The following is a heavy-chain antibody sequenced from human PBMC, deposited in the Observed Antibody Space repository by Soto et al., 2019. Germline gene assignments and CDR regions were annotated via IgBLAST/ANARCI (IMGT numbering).Heavy chain of an antibody. CDR2: VIPIFGTA. CDR1: GGPFSSYA. D-gene: IGHD1-26*01. J-gene: IGHJ5*02. Sequence: QVQLVQSGAEVKKPGSSVKVSCQASGGPFSSYAISWVRPAPGQGLEWMGGVIPIFGTANYAQKFQGRVTITADESTSTAYMELRSLRSEDTAVYYCARLLKWELSSGFEPWGQGNLVNVSS. CDR3: ARLLKWELSSGFEP. V-gene: IGHV1-69*01.